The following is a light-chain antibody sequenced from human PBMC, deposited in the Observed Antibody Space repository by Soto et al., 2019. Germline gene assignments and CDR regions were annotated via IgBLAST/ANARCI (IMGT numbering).Light chain of an antibody. V-gene: IGKV1-17*01. Sequence: DIQMAQSPSSLSASVGDRVTITCRASHDIRNDLGWYQQKPGKAPERLIYSASNLQAGVPSRFSVSGSGTEFTLTVSSPEPEAFYTYVCLQQHTHPYTCGQGTKLEI. CDR1: HDIRND. CDR2: SAS. J-gene: IGKJ2*01. CDR3: LQQHTHPYT.